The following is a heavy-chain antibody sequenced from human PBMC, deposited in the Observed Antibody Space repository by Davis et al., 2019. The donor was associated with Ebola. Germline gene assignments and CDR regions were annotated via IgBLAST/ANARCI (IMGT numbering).Heavy chain of an antibody. CDR1: GGTFSSYA. J-gene: IGHJ5*02. CDR2: IIPIFGTA. D-gene: IGHD2-2*02. V-gene: IGHV1-69*13. CDR3: ARAAHCSSTSCYTWFDP. Sequence: SVKVSCKASGGTFSSYAISWVRQAPGQGLEWMGGIIPIFGTANYAQKFQGRVTITADESTSTAYMELSSLRSEDTAVYYCARAAHCSSTSCYTWFDPWGQGTLVTVSS.